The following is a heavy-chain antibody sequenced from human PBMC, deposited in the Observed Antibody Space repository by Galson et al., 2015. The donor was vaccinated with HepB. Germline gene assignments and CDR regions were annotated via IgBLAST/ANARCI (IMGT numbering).Heavy chain of an antibody. CDR3: ARADVVRGVRFDY. D-gene: IGHD3-10*01. V-gene: IGHV3-48*01. J-gene: IGHJ4*02. CDR2: ISSISSTI. Sequence: SLRLSCAASGFTFSNYNMNWVRQAPGKGLEWVSYISSISSTIYYADSVKGRFTISRDNAKNSLYLQMNSLRAEDTAVYYCARADVVRGVRFDYWGQGTLDTVSS. CDR1: GFTFSNYN.